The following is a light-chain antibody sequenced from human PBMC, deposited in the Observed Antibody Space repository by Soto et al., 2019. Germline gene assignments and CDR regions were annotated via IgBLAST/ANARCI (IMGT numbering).Light chain of an antibody. CDR3: QQRSNWPPIT. CDR1: QSVSSY. Sequence: EIVLTQSPGTLSLCPGERATLSCRASQSVSSYLAWYQQKPGHAPRLLIYDASNRATGIPARFSGGGSGTDFTLTIDNLEPEDFAIYYCQQRSNWPPITFGQGTRLEI. J-gene: IGKJ5*01. V-gene: IGKV3-11*01. CDR2: DAS.